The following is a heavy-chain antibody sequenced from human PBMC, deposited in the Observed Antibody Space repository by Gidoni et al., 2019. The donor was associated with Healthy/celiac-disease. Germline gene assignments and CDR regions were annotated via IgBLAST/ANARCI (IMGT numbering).Heavy chain of an antibody. CDR3: AKEMDWNYGLIPHTAWDY. J-gene: IGHJ4*02. CDR1: GFTFSSYG. D-gene: IGHD1-7*01. V-gene: IGHV3-30*18. Sequence: QVQLVESGGGVVQPGRSLRLSCAASGFTFSSYGMHWVRQAPGKGLEWVAVISYDGSNKYYADSVKGRFTISRDNSKNTLYLQMNSLRAEDTAVYYCAKEMDWNYGLIPHTAWDYWGQGTLVTVSS. CDR2: ISYDGSNK.